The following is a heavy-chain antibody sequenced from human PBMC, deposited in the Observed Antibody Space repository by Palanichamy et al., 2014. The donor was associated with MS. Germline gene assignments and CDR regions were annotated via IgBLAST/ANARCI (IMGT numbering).Heavy chain of an antibody. CDR2: INSGGTNT. J-gene: IGHJ4*02. Sequence: EVQLLESGGGLVQPGGSLRLSCAASGFTFSNYVMSWVRQAPGKGLEWVSTINSGGTNTYYADSVKGRFTISRDNSKNTLYVQMNSLRGDDTAVYYCAKSPPADYSAFDYWGQGTLVTVSS. V-gene: IGHV3-23*01. D-gene: IGHD4-11*01. CDR3: AKSPPADYSAFDY. CDR1: GFTFSNYV.